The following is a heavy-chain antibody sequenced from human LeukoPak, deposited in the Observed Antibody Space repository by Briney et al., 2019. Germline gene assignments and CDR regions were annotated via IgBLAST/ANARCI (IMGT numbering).Heavy chain of an antibody. D-gene: IGHD6-13*01. CDR2: MYYSGST. V-gene: IGHV4-39*07. CDR1: GGSISSSSYY. J-gene: IGHJ5*02. CDR3: ARAVTSSSSWYKWVNWFDP. Sequence: SETLSLTCTVSGGSISSSSYYWGWIRQPPGKGLEWIGSMYYSGSTYYNPSLKSRVTISVDTSKDQFSLKLSSVTAADTAVYYCARAVTSSSSWYKWVNWFDPWGQGTLVTVSS.